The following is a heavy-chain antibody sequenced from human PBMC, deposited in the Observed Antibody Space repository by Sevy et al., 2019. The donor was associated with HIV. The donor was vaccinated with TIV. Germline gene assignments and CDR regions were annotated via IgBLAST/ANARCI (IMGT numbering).Heavy chain of an antibody. D-gene: IGHD2-8*01. CDR1: GFTFSSYD. V-gene: IGHV3-48*03. J-gene: IGHJ5*02. Sequence: GGSLRLSCTASGFTFSSYDMNGVRQAPRKGLEWVSKISSSGSSIYYADSVKGRFTISRDNAKNSLNLQMNSLRAEDTAVYYCTRNGGAFDNGFDPWGQGTLVTVSS. CDR2: ISSSGSSI. CDR3: TRNGGAFDNGFDP.